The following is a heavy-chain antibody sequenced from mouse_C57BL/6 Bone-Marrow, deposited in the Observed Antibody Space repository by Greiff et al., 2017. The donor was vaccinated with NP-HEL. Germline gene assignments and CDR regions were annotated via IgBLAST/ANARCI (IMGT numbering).Heavy chain of an antibody. J-gene: IGHJ4*01. D-gene: IGHD2-3*01. CDR1: GYTFTDYE. CDR2: IDPETGGT. Sequence: VQLQQSGAELVRPGASVTLSCKASGYTFTDYEMHWVKQTPVHGLEWIGAIDPETGGTAYNQKFKGKAILTADKSSSTAYMELRSLTSEDSAFYYCTRYDGYYVNYYAMDYWGQGTSVTVSS. CDR3: TRYDGYYVNYYAMDY. V-gene: IGHV1-15*01.